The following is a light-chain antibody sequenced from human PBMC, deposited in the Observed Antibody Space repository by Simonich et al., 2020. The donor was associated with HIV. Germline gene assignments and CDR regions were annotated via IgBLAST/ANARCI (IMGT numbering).Light chain of an antibody. CDR1: QRISSSF. CDR3: QQYYSYPLT. CDR2: DAS. Sequence: EIVLTQSPGTLSLSPGERATLSCRASQRISSSFLAWYQQKPGLAPRLLIYDASTRATGSPDRFSGSGSGTDYTLTISRLEPEDFATYYCQQYYSYPLTFGGGTKVEIK. V-gene: IGKV3D-20*01. J-gene: IGKJ4*01.